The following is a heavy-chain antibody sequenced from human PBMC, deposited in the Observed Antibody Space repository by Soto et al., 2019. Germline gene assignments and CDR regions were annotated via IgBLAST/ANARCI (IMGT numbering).Heavy chain of an antibody. CDR2: ISWNSGSI. D-gene: IGHD6-13*01. CDR3: AKDRSAAAGTNGFGGWFDP. V-gene: IGHV3-9*01. CDR1: GFTFDDYA. J-gene: IGHJ5*02. Sequence: SLGLSFSASGFTFDDYAMHWVRKAPGKGLEWVSGISWNSGSIGYADSVKGRFTISRDNAKNSLYLQMNSLRAEDTALYYCAKDRSAAAGTNGFGGWFDPWGQGTLVTV.